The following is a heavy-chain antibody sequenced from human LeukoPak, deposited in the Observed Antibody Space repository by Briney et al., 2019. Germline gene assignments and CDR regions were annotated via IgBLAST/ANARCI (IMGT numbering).Heavy chain of an antibody. CDR2: IYYSGST. J-gene: IGHJ4*02. D-gene: IGHD4-23*01. CDR1: GGSISSYY. CDR3: ARLVVTPAPFDY. V-gene: IGHV4-59*01. Sequence: SETLFLTCTVSGGSISSYYWSWIRQPPGKGLEWIGYIYYSGSTNYNPSLKSRVTISVDTSKNQFSLKLSSVTAADTAVYYCARLVVTPAPFDYWGQGTLVTVSS.